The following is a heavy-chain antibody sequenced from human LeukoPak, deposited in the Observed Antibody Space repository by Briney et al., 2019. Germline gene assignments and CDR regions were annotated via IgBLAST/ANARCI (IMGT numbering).Heavy chain of an antibody. V-gene: IGHV3-30-3*01. CDR3: AKGNAGYCSGVSCYPFDY. D-gene: IGHD2-15*01. Sequence: GGSLRLSCAASGFTFSSYAMHWVRQAPGKGLEWVAVISYDGSNKYYADSVKGRFSISRDNSKNTLYLQMNSLRAEDTAVYYCAKGNAGYCSGVSCYPFDYWGQGTLVTVSS. CDR1: GFTFSSYA. CDR2: ISYDGSNK. J-gene: IGHJ4*02.